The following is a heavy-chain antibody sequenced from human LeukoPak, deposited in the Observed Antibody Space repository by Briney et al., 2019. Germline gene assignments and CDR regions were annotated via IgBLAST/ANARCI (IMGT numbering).Heavy chain of an antibody. D-gene: IGHD2-21*01. J-gene: IGHJ4*02. CDR3: ATASVGGGD. CDR1: GGTFSSYA. V-gene: IGHV1-69*05. Sequence: RASVKVSCKASGGTFSSYAISWVRQAPGQGLEWMGGIIPIFGTANYAQKFQGRVTITTNESTRTAYMELSSLTSEDTAVYYCATASVGGGDWGQGTLVTVSS. CDR2: IIPIFGTA.